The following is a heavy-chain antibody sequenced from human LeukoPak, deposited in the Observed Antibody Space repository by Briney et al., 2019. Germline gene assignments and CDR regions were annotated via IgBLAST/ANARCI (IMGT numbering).Heavy chain of an antibody. CDR1: GFTFSSYG. Sequence: GGSLRLSCAASGFTFSSYGMHWVRQAPGKGLEWVAFIRYDGSNKYYADSVKGRSTTSRDNSKNTLYLLMNSLRAEDTAVYYCARALYYYGSGSYDYRGQGTLVTVSS. CDR2: IRYDGSNK. CDR3: ARALYYYGSGSYDY. J-gene: IGHJ4*02. V-gene: IGHV3-30*02. D-gene: IGHD3-10*01.